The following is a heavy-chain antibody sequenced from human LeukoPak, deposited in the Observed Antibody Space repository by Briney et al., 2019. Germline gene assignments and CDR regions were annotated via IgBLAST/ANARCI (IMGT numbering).Heavy chain of an antibody. CDR2: INPSGGST. V-gene: IGHV1-46*01. Sequence: ASVKVSCKASGYTFTSYYMHWVRQAPGQGLEWMGIINPSGGSTSYAQKFQGRVTMTRDTSTSTVYMELSSLRSEDTAVYYCARDLHSSSWYLLYMDVWSKGTTVTVSS. CDR3: ARDLHSSSWYLLYMDV. J-gene: IGHJ6*03. CDR1: GYTFTSYY. D-gene: IGHD6-13*01.